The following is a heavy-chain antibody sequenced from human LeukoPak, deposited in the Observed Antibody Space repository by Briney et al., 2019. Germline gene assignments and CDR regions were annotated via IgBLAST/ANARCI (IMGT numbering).Heavy chain of an antibody. CDR1: GFSISTYW. CDR3: TRDSSDCTNGVCYYYYYYYMDV. Sequence: GGSLRLSCAASGFSISTYWIHWVRQAPGKGLEWVANIKQDGSEKYYVDSVKGRFTISRDNAKNSLYLQMNSLRAEDTAVYYCTRDSSDCTNGVCYYYYYYYMDVWGKGTTVTVSS. CDR2: IKQDGSEK. J-gene: IGHJ6*03. V-gene: IGHV3-7*01. D-gene: IGHD2-8*01.